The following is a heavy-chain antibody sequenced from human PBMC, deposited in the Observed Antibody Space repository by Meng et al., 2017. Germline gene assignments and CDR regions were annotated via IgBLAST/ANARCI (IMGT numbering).Heavy chain of an antibody. Sequence: EVQLVESGGGLVKPGGSLRPSCAASGFTFSSYSMNWVRQAPGKGLEWVSSISSSSSYIYYADSVKGRFTISRDNAKNSLYLQMNSLRAEDTAVYYCARVSIAVAFFDYWGQGTLVTVSS. CDR1: GFTFSSYS. CDR3: ARVSIAVAFFDY. CDR2: ISSSSSYI. D-gene: IGHD6-19*01. J-gene: IGHJ4*02. V-gene: IGHV3-21*01.